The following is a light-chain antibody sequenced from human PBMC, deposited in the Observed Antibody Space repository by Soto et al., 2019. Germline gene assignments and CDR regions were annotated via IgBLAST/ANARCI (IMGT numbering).Light chain of an antibody. J-gene: IGKJ4*01. CDR1: QSITTW. Sequence: IQMTQSPSTLSASVGDRVTITGRASQSITTWLAWYQQKPGKAPKLLIYDASSLESGVPSRFSGSGSGTEFTLTISSLRPDDFAVYYCQHYGSSLAFGGGTKVEIK. V-gene: IGKV1-5*01. CDR2: DAS. CDR3: QHYGSSLA.